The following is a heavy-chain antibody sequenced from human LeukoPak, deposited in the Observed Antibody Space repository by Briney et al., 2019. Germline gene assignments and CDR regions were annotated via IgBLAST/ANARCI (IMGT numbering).Heavy chain of an antibody. V-gene: IGHV4-4*07. CDR3: ARGARITIFGVAPFDP. D-gene: IGHD3-3*01. CDR1: GGSISSYY. CDR2: IYTSGST. J-gene: IGHJ5*02. Sequence: SSETLSLACTVSGGSISSYYWSWIRQPAGKGLEWIGRIYTSGSTNYNPSLKSRVTMSVDTSKNQFSLKLSSVTAADTAVYYCARGARITIFGVAPFDPWGQGTLVTVSS.